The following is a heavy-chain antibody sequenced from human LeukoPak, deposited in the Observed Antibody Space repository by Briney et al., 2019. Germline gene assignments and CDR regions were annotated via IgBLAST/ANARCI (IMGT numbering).Heavy chain of an antibody. V-gene: IGHV4-59*01. J-gene: IGHJ3*02. CDR2: ICYSGST. CDR3: ARDWSGKNAFDI. CDR1: GGSINNFY. Sequence: SETLSLTCTVSGGSINNFYWTWIRQPPGKGLEWIGYICYSGSTNYNPSLKSRVTISVDTSKNQFSLKLSSVTAADTAVYYCARDWSGKNAFDIWGQGTMVTVSS.